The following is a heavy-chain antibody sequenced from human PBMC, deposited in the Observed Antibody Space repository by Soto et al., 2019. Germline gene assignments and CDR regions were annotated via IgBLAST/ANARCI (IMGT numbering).Heavy chain of an antibody. CDR2: ISSSGSTI. J-gene: IGHJ6*02. V-gene: IGHV3-11*01. CDR1: GFTFSDYY. D-gene: IGHD3-3*01. CDR3: ARDLYYEVWSASVVDYGMDV. Sequence: PGGSLRLSCAASGFTFSDYYMSWIRQAPGKGLEWVSYISSSGSTIYYADSVKGRFTISRDNAKNSLYLQMNSLRAEDTAVYYCARDLYYEVWSASVVDYGMDVWGQGTTVTVAS.